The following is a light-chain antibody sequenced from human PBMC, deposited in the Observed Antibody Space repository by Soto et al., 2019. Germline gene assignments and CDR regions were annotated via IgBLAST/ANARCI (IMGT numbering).Light chain of an antibody. J-gene: IGLJ1*01. CDR2: GNS. CDR1: SSNIGAGYD. Sequence: QSVLTQPPSVSGAPGQRVTISCTGSSSNIGAGYDVHWYQQLPGTAPKLLIYGNSNRPSGVPDRLSGSKSGTSASLAITGLQAEDEADDYCQSYDSSLSGYVFGTGTKVTVL. CDR3: QSYDSSLSGYV. V-gene: IGLV1-40*01.